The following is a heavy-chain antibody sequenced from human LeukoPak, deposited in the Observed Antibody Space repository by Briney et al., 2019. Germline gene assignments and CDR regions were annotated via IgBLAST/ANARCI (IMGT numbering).Heavy chain of an antibody. D-gene: IGHD4-11*01. CDR3: ARDVPFKGYSSWFDP. Sequence: GGALRLSCAASGFTFSSYWMSWVRQAPGKGVERVANIKQDGSEKYYEDSVKGRFTISRDNAKNSLYLQMNSLRAEDTAVYYCARDVPFKGYSSWFDPWGQGTLVTVSS. V-gene: IGHV3-7*01. J-gene: IGHJ5*02. CDR2: IKQDGSEK. CDR1: GFTFSSYW.